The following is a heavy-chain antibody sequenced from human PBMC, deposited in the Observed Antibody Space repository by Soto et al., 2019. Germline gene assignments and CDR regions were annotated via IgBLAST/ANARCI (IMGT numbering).Heavy chain of an antibody. CDR2: INPGNGNT. J-gene: IGHJ4*02. V-gene: IGHV1-3*01. D-gene: IGHD3-22*01. CDR1: GYNFTSYG. Sequence: ASVKVSCKASGYNFTSYGISWVRQAPGRGLEWMGWINPGNGNTKYSQQFQGRVIIDRDTSASTAYMELSSLRSEDTAVYYCARGGYFDSSNYLAYWGLGTLVTVSS. CDR3: ARGGYFDSSNYLAY.